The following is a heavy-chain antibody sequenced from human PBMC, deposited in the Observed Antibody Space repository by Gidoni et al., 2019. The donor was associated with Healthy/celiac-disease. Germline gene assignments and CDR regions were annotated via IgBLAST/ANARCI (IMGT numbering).Heavy chain of an antibody. CDR2: INSDGSST. D-gene: IGHD3-10*01. CDR3: ARDLRYGYFDL. Sequence: EVQLVESGGGLVQPRGSLRLSCAPSGFPFSSYWMHWVRQAPGKGLVWVSRINSDGSSTSYADSVKGRFTISRDNAKNTLYLQMNSLRAEDTAVYYCARDLRYGYFDLWGRGTLVTVSS. J-gene: IGHJ2*01. CDR1: GFPFSSYW. V-gene: IGHV3-74*01.